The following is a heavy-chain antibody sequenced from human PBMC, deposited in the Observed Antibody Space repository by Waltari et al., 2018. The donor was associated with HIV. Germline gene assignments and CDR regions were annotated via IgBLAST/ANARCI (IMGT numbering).Heavy chain of an antibody. V-gene: IGHV2-5*01. D-gene: IGHD2-8*01. J-gene: IGHJ4*02. CDR3: AHSLGTGAVYFDY. CDR1: GFSLNTIGVG. Sequence: QITLKESGPALVKPTETLTLTCSFSGFSLNTIGVGVGWIRQPPGKPLEWLAIIYWHDEKRYSPSLDRRLSITKDTDKNQVVVRMTDMDPVDTATYFCAHSLGTGAVYFDYWGQGTLVAVSS. CDR2: IYWHDEK.